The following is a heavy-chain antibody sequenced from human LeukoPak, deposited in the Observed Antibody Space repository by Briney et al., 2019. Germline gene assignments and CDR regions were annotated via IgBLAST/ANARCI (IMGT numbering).Heavy chain of an antibody. V-gene: IGHV3-30*02. J-gene: IGHJ5*02. CDR2: IRYDGSNK. CDR3: AKDDYSIDWFDP. D-gene: IGHD4-11*01. Sequence: PGGSLRLSCAASGFTFSSYGMHWVRQAPGKGLEWVAFIRYDGSNKYYADSVKGRFTISRDNSKNTLYLQMNSLRAEDTAMHYCAKDDYSIDWFDPWGQGTLVTVSS. CDR1: GFTFSSYG.